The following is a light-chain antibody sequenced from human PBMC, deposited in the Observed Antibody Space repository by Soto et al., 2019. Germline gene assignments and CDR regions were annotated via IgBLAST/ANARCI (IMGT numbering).Light chain of an antibody. J-gene: IGKJ5*01. CDR1: QSIGTS. CDR3: QQYNSYPYT. Sequence: DIQMTQSPSTLSASVGDRVTITCRASQSIGTSLAWHQQKPGKAPKLLVYDASSLEGGVPSRFSGSGSETEFTLTISSLQPDEFATYYCQQYNSYPYTFGQGIRLEIK. CDR2: DAS. V-gene: IGKV1-5*01.